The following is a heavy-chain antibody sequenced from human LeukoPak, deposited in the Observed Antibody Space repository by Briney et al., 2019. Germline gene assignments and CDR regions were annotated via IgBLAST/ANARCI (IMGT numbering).Heavy chain of an antibody. V-gene: IGHV3-30*19. CDR1: GFTFSSYG. CDR2: IWYDGSNK. CDR3: ARGFSDYGGNSPRGYFDY. J-gene: IGHJ4*02. D-gene: IGHD4-23*01. Sequence: GGSLRLSCAASGFTFSSYGMHWVRQAPGKGLEWVAVIWYDGSNKYYADSVKGRFTISRDNSKNTLYLQMNSLRAEDTAVYYCARGFSDYGGNSPRGYFDYWGQGTLVTVSS.